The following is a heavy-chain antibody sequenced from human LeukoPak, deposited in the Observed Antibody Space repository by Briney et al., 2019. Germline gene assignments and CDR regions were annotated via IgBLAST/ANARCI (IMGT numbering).Heavy chain of an antibody. J-gene: IGHJ4*02. CDR2: ISSSGSTI. V-gene: IGHV3-48*03. Sequence: GGSLRLSCAAYGFTFSSYEMNWVRQAPGKGLEWVSYISSSGSTIYYADSVKRRFTITRDNAKKSRYLQVNSLRAEDTAVYYCARGGGSWGFDFWGQGTLVTVSS. CDR1: GFTFSSYE. CDR3: ARGGGSWGFDF. D-gene: IGHD3-16*01.